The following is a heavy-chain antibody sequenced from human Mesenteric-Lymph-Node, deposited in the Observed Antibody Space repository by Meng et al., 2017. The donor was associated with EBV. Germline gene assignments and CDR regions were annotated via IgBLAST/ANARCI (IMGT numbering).Heavy chain of an antibody. CDR2: INSDGSST. Sequence: EVGLGGSGGGLVRPGCFLRLSCAASGFTFSSYWMHWVRQAPGKGLVWVSRINSDGSSTSYADSVKGRFTISRDNAKNTLYLQMNSLRAEDTAVYYCARVSSGWYSFDYWGQGTLVTVSS. J-gene: IGHJ4*02. CDR1: GFTFSSYW. D-gene: IGHD6-19*01. V-gene: IGHV3-74*01. CDR3: ARVSSGWYSFDY.